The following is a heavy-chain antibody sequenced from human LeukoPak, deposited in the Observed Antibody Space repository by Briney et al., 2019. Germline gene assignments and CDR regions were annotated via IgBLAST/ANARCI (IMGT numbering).Heavy chain of an antibody. J-gene: IGHJ5*02. CDR2: ITTSSSTI. CDR1: GFIFSNYN. V-gene: IGHV3-48*04. D-gene: IGHD6-19*01. Sequence: TGGSLRLSCAASGFIFSNYNMNWVRQAPGKGLEWVSYITTSSSTIYYADSVKGRFTISRDNAKNSLYLQMNSLRAEDTAVYYCARDSAGFDHWGQGTLVTVSS. CDR3: ARDSAGFDH.